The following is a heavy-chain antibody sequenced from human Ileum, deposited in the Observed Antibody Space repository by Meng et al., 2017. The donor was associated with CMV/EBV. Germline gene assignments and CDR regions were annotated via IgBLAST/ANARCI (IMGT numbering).Heavy chain of an antibody. D-gene: IGHD6-19*01. V-gene: IGHV4-59*01. CDR3: ARAIAVAGTRRAFDS. CDR1: GGSISSYY. CDR2: IYYSGST. J-gene: IGHJ4*02. Sequence: GSLRLSCTVSGGSISSYYWSWIRQPPGKGLEWIGYIYYSGSTNYNPSLKSRVTISVDTSKNQFSLKLSSVTAADTAVYYCARAIAVAGTRRAFDSWGQGTLVTVS.